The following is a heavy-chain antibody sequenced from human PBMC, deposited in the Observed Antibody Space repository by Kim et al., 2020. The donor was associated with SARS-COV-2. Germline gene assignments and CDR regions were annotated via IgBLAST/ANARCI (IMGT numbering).Heavy chain of an antibody. Sequence: GGSLRLSCAASGFTVSSNYMSWVRQAPGKGLEWVSVIYSGGSTYYADSVKGRFTISRDNSKNTLYLQMNSLRAEDTAVYYCARDIIALPHSGYDFSYYGMDVWGQGTTVTVSS. CDR3: ARDIIALPHSGYDFSYYGMDV. J-gene: IGHJ6*02. CDR2: IYSGGST. CDR1: GFTVSSNY. D-gene: IGHD5-12*01. V-gene: IGHV3-53*01.